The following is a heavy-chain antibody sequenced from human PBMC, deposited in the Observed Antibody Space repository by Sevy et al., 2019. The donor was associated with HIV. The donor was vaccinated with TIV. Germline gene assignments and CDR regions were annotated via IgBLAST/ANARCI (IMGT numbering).Heavy chain of an antibody. Sequence: GGSLRLSCAASGFTFSNYGMHWVRQAPGKGLEWVAVIWYDGSYKYYADSVNGRFTIPRDNAKSTLYLQMNSLRAEDTALYYCAKTFAIFGVLMSPDFDPWGQGTLVTVSS. CDR3: AKTFAIFGVLMSPDFDP. D-gene: IGHD3-16*01. CDR2: IWYDGSYK. J-gene: IGHJ5*02. V-gene: IGHV3-33*06. CDR1: GFTFSNYG.